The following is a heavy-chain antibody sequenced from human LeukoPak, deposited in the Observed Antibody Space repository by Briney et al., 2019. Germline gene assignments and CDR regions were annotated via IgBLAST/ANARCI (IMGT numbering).Heavy chain of an antibody. CDR2: ISGSGATI. Sequence: TGGSLRLSCAGSGFTFSNYDVSWVRQAPGKGLEWVSGISGSGATIFYADSVTGRFTISRDNSKNTLYLQMSSLRAEDTALYYCAKSPGPYYYGYYFDFWGQGTLVAVSS. D-gene: IGHD3-22*01. V-gene: IGHV3-23*01. J-gene: IGHJ4*02. CDR3: AKSPGPYYYGYYFDF. CDR1: GFTFSNYD.